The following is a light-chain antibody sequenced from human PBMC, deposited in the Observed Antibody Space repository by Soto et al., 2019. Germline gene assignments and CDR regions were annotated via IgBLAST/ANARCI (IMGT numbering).Light chain of an antibody. V-gene: IGLV2-14*01. Sequence: QSALTQPASVSGSPGQSINISCTGTSSDVGGYNYVSWYQQHPGKAPKLMIYDVSNRPSGVSNRFSGSKSGNTASLTISGLQAEDEADYYCSSYTSSSTHLLVGGGTKLTVL. CDR3: SSYTSSSTHLL. J-gene: IGLJ2*01. CDR1: SSDVGGYNY. CDR2: DVS.